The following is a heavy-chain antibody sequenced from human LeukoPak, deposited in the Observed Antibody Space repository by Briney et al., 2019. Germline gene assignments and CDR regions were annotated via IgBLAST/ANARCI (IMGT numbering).Heavy chain of an antibody. V-gene: IGHV3-53*01. D-gene: IGHD6-25*01. CDR3: ARGYSSGWPDF. CDR1: GFTVSTSY. CDR2: IYGSGST. J-gene: IGHJ4*02. Sequence: GGSLRLSCAASGFTVSTSYMNWVRQAPGKGLEWVSVIYGSGSTYYADSVRGRFTISRDNSKNTLYLQMNSLRAEDTAVYFCARGYSSGWPDFWGQGTLVTVSS.